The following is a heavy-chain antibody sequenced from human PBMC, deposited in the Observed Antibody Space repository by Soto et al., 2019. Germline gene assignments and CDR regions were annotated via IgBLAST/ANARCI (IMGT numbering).Heavy chain of an antibody. CDR1: GGSFSAYY. J-gene: IGHJ2*01. CDR2: INYSGST. Sequence: QVQLQQWGAGLLKPSETLSLTCAVYGGSFSAYYWSWIRQPPGKGLEWNGEINYSGSTNQSPSLKSRISISVDTYKKQCSLKLSSVPAANTAVYYCARGIAAAGPQWYFDLWGRGTLVTVSS. CDR3: ARGIAAAGPQWYFDL. V-gene: IGHV4-34*01. D-gene: IGHD6-13*01.